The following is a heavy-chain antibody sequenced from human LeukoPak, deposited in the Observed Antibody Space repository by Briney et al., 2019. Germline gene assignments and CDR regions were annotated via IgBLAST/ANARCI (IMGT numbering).Heavy chain of an antibody. Sequence: KSSETLSLTCTVSGVSISSGSYYWSWIRQPAGKGLEWIGRIYSSGNTNYNPSLKSRVTISVDTSKKEVSLKLSSVTAADTAVYYCARTYCGGDCRGYYYHYYMDVWGKGTTVTISS. D-gene: IGHD2-21*02. J-gene: IGHJ6*03. CDR3: ARTYCGGDCRGYYYHYYMDV. V-gene: IGHV4-61*02. CDR1: GVSISSGSYY. CDR2: IYSSGNT.